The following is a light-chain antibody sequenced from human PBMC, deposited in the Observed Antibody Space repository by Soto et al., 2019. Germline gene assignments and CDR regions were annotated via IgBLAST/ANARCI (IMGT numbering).Light chain of an antibody. CDR3: QQYDDWLRLT. J-gene: IGKJ4*01. CDR2: GAS. V-gene: IGKV3D-15*01. CDR1: QSVNIY. Sequence: EFVLTQSPVTLSLSPGERATLSCRASQSVNIYLAWYQQKPGQAPRLLIFGASSRATGIPARFSGSGSGTEFNLTISSLQSEDFAVYFCQQYDDWLRLTFGGGTKVDIK.